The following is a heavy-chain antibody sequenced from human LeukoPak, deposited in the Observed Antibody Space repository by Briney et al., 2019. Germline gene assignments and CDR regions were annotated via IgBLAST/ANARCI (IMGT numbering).Heavy chain of an antibody. V-gene: IGHV4-59*01. Sequence: SETLSLTCSVSGGYISGYYWTWIRQSPGKGLEWIGNMFYSENTNYNPSLKSRVTMAVDTSKNQFSLKLRSVTAADTAVYYCARATPLLLGITRFDTWGQGTQVTVSS. CDR1: GGYISGYY. J-gene: IGHJ5*02. CDR3: ARATPLLLGITRFDT. D-gene: IGHD1-20*01. CDR2: MFYSENT.